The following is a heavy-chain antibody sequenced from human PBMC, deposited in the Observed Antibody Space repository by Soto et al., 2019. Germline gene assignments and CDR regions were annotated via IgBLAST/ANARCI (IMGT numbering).Heavy chain of an antibody. J-gene: IGHJ5*02. CDR3: AIFKYYDFWSGYPYWFDP. V-gene: IGHV1-69*13. CDR1: GGTFSSYA. CDR2: IIPIFGTP. Sequence: GASVKVSCKASGGTFSSYAISWVRQAPGQGPEWMGGIIPIFGTPKYAQKFQGRVTITADESTSTAYMELNSLRSDDTAVYYCAIFKYYDFWSGYPYWFDPWGQGTLVTVSS. D-gene: IGHD3-3*01.